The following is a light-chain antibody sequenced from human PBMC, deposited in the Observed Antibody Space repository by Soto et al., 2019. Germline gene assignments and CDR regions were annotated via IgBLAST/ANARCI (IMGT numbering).Light chain of an antibody. CDR1: QDISSW. CDR3: QQANSFPIT. V-gene: IGKV1-12*01. Sequence: EIQMTQSPSSVSASLAYRLTITRRASQDISSWLVWYQQKPGKAPKLLIYAASSLQSGVPSRFSGSGSGTDFTLTISSLQPEDFATYYCQQANSFPITFGQGTRLEN. J-gene: IGKJ5*01. CDR2: AAS.